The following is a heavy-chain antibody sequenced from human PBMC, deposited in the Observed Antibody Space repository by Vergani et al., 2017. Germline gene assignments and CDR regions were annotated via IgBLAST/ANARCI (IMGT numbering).Heavy chain of an antibody. Sequence: QVTLRESGPALVKPTQTLTLTCTFSGFSHSTSGMCVSWIRQPPGKALEWLARIDWDDDKYYSTSLKTRLTISKDTSKNQVVLTMTNMDPVDTATYYCARTKLILRYFDWFWDYWGQGTLVTVSS. CDR2: IDWDDDK. CDR3: ARTKLILRYFDWFWDY. V-gene: IGHV2-70*15. D-gene: IGHD3-9*01. J-gene: IGHJ4*02. CDR1: GFSHSTSGMC.